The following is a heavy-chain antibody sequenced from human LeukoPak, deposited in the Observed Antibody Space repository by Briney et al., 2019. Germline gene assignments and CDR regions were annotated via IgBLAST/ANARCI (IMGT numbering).Heavy chain of an antibody. CDR1: GFTFSSYS. J-gene: IGHJ4*02. D-gene: IGHD4-17*01. V-gene: IGHV3-21*01. CDR3: ARSHDYGDYVVDY. CDR2: ISSSSSYI. Sequence: GGSLRLSCAASGFTFSSYSMNWVRQAPGKGLEWVSSISSSSSYICYADSVKGRFTISRDNAKNSLYLQMNSLRAEDTAVYYCARSHDYGDYVVDYWGQGTLVTVSS.